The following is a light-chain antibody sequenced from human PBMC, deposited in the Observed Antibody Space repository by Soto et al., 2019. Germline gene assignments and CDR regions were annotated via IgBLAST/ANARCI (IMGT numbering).Light chain of an antibody. J-gene: IGKJ2*01. CDR2: DAS. CDR3: QQYGSSPPYT. Sequence: EIVLTQSPATLSLSPGERATLSCGASQSVSNSYLAWYQQKPGLAPRLLIYDASSRATGIPDRFSGSGSGTDFTLTISRLKPEDFAVYYCQQYGSSPPYTFGQGTKLEIK. CDR1: QSVSNSY. V-gene: IGKV3D-20*01.